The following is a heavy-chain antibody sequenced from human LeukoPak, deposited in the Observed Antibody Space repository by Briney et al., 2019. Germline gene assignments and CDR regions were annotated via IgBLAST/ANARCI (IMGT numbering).Heavy chain of an antibody. D-gene: IGHD6-13*01. CDR3: ARVTSSKRSSWLNGY. J-gene: IGHJ4*02. CDR1: GGSFSGYY. V-gene: IGHV4-34*01. CDR2: INHSGST. Sequence: PSETLSLTCAVYGGSFSGYYWSWIRQPPGKGLEWIGEINHSGSTNYNPSLKSRVTISVDTSKNQFSLKLSSVTAADTAVYYCARVTSSKRSSWLNGYWGQGTLVTVSS.